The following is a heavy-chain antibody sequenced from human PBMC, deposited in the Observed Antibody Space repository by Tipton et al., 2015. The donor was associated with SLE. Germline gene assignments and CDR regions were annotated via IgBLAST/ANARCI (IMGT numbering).Heavy chain of an antibody. CDR1: GGSISSGSHY. Sequence: LRLSCTVSGGSISSGSHYWSWIRQPAGKGLEWIGRIYTSGSTNYNPSLKSRVTISVDTSKNQFSLKLSSGPAADTAVYYCARDPVAGRGIDYWGQGTLVTVSS. CDR2: IYTSGST. J-gene: IGHJ4*02. V-gene: IGHV4-61*02. D-gene: IGHD6-19*01. CDR3: ARDPVAGRGIDY.